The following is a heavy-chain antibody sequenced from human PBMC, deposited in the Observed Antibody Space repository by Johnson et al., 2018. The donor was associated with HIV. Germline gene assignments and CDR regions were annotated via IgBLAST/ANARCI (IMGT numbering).Heavy chain of an antibody. D-gene: IGHD3-10*01. V-gene: IGHV3-43D*03. CDR2: ISWAGGSP. CDR3: AKALRTGTPNDAFDI. J-gene: IGHJ3*02. CDR1: GFTFYDYA. Sequence: VQLVESGGVVVQPGGSLRLSCAASGFTFYDYAMHWVRQAPGKGLEWVSLISWAGGSPYYADSVKGRFTISRDNSKNSLYLQMNSLRAEDTDLYYCAKALRTGTPNDAFDIWGQGTMVTVSS.